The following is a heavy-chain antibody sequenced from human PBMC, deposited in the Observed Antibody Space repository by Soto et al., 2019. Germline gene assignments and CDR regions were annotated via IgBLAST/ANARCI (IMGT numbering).Heavy chain of an antibody. CDR3: AREGPYYYDRKGAFDI. Sequence: QVQLQQWGAGLLKPSETLSLTCAVYGGSFSGYYWSWIRQPPGKGLEWIGEINHSGSTNYNPSLKSRVTISVDTSKNQFSLQLSSVTAADTAVYYCAREGPYYYDRKGAFDIWGQGTMVTVSS. CDR2: INHSGST. CDR1: GGSFSGYY. V-gene: IGHV4-34*01. D-gene: IGHD3-22*01. J-gene: IGHJ3*02.